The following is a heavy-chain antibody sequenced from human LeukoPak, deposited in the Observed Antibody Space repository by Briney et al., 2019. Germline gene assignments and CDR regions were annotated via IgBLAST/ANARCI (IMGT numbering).Heavy chain of an antibody. D-gene: IGHD6-13*01. CDR3: ARDQEQLVGGGFDY. CDR2: IYSGGST. V-gene: IGHV3-66*01. CDR1: GFTFSGYW. Sequence: GGSLRLSCAASGFTFSGYWMSWVRQAPGKGLEWVSVIYSGGSTYYADSVKGRFTISRDNSKNTLYLQMNSLRAEDTAVYYCARDQEQLVGGGFDYWGQGTLVTVSS. J-gene: IGHJ4*02.